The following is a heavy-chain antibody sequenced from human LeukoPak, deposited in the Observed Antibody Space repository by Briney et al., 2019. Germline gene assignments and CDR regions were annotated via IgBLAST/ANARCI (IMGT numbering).Heavy chain of an antibody. Sequence: SETLSLTCTVSGGSISSSSYYWGWIRQPPGKGLEGIGSIYYSGSTYYNPSLKSRVTISVDTSKNQFSLKLSSVTAADTAVYYCARRGGWYYFDYWGQGTVVTVS. CDR3: ARRGGWYYFDY. CDR1: GGSISSSSYY. V-gene: IGHV4-39*01. CDR2: IYYSGST. D-gene: IGHD6-19*01. J-gene: IGHJ4*02.